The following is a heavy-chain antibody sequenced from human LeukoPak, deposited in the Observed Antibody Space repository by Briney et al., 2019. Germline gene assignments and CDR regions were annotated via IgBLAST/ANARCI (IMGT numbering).Heavy chain of an antibody. J-gene: IGHJ6*02. CDR3: AGQVGARIRYYYTSGLDV. CDR2: MYYSGTT. D-gene: IGHD1-26*01. Sequence: SETLSLTCTVSGASVSSFYWNWIRQPPGKGLEWIGSMYYSGTTNYDPSFKSRVTVSLDTSKNEFSLRLKSLTAADTAVYYCAGQVGARIRYYYTSGLDVWGQGTTVAVSS. CDR1: GASVSSFY. V-gene: IGHV4-59*02.